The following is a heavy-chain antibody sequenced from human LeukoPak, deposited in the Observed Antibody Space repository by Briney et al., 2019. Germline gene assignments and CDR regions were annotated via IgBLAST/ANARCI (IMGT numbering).Heavy chain of an antibody. CDR2: ISSSGSTI. Sequence: GGSLRLSCAASGFPFNIYSLNWVRQAPGKGLEWVSYISSSGSTIYYADSVKGRFTISRDNAKNSLYLQMNSLRAEDTAVYYCARTTNEKWRPKIFDFWGQGILVTVSS. CDR3: ARTTNEKWRPKIFDF. D-gene: IGHD1-1*01. V-gene: IGHV3-48*04. J-gene: IGHJ4*02. CDR1: GFPFNIYS.